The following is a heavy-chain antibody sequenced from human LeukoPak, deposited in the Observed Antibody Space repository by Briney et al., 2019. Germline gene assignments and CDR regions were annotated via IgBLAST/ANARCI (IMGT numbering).Heavy chain of an antibody. V-gene: IGHV1-2*02. CDR3: ARAGGRSWFDP. J-gene: IGHJ5*02. Sequence: ASVKVSCKASGDTFTDYYMHWVRQAPGQGLEWMGWINPNSGGTNYAQKFQGRVTMTTDASMSTADMELSRLTSDDTAVYYCARAGGRSWFDPWGQGTLVTVSS. CDR2: INPNSGGT. CDR1: GDTFTDYY.